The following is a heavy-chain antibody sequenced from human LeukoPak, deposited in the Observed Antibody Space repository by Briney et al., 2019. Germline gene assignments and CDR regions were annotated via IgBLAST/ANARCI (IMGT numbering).Heavy chain of an antibody. V-gene: IGHV3-74*01. J-gene: IGHJ6*02. Sequence: GGSLRLSCAASGFTFSSYWMYWVRQAPGKGLVWVSRINSDGSSTSYADSVKGRFTISRDNAKNTLYLQMNSLRAEDTAVYYCARMGHVGYGMDVWGQGTTVTVSS. CDR2: INSDGSST. CDR3: ARMGHVGYGMDV. CDR1: GFTFSSYW. D-gene: IGHD3-16*01.